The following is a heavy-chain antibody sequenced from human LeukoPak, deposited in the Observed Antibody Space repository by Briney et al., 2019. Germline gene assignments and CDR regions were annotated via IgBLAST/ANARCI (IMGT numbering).Heavy chain of an antibody. D-gene: IGHD3-10*01. CDR1: GFTFSGYW. CDR2: VNSDGSRT. J-gene: IGHJ4*02. CDR3: ASAGSGYLDF. Sequence: PGGSLRLSCAASGFTFSGYWIHCVRQAPVKGLEWVSRVNSDGSRTDYADSVKGRFTISRDNAKTSLYLQMNSLRAEDTAVYYCASAGSGYLDFWGQGILVTVSS. V-gene: IGHV3-74*01.